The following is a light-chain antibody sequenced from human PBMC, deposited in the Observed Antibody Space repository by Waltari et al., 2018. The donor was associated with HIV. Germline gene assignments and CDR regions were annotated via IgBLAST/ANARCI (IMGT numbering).Light chain of an antibody. CDR1: HICDKS. CDR2: YDV. V-gene: IGLV3-21*04. CDR3: QVWDRDSRSVV. Sequence: YVLTQPPSVSVAPAATALITFRGHHICDKSLYWYQHNPGQAPLLGIQYDVERPTGVPERVSASKSGQTATLTITRVEAGDEDDYFCQVWDRDSRSVVFGGGTNLTVL. J-gene: IGLJ2*01.